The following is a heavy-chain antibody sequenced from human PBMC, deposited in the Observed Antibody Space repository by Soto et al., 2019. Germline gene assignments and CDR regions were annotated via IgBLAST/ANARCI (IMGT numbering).Heavy chain of an antibody. Sequence: EVQLVQSGGGLVQPGGSLRLSCAASGFSFSNYEMNWVRQAPGKGLEWVSSISSSSTTIYYADSVKGRFTISRDNAKNSLYLQMNSLRAEDTALYYCARGRGLFADYWGQGTLVTVSS. J-gene: IGHJ4*02. CDR2: ISSSSTTI. V-gene: IGHV3-48*03. CDR3: ARGRGLFADY. D-gene: IGHD5-12*01. CDR1: GFSFSNYE.